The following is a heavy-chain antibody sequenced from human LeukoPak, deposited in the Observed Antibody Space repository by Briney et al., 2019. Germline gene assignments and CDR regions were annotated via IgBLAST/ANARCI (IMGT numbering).Heavy chain of an antibody. CDR3: ARERLWFGELLFYFDY. V-gene: IGHV3-53*05. J-gene: IGHJ4*02. CDR2: IYSGGST. CDR1: GFTVSSNY. D-gene: IGHD3-10*01. Sequence: GGSLRLSCAASGFTVSSNYMSWVRQAPGKGLEWVSVIYSGGSTYYADSVKGRFTISRDNSKNTLYLQMNSLRAEDTAVYYCARERLWFGELLFYFDYWGQGTLVTVSS.